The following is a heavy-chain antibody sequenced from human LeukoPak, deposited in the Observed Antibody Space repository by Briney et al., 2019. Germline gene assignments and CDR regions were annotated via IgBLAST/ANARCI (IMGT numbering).Heavy chain of an antibody. CDR3: ARSDYYGLSDV. CDR2: IYFGGST. J-gene: IGHJ6*02. Sequence: SETLSLTCIVSGVSMSPYYWSWVRQPPGKGLEWIGYIYFGGSTIYNPSLKSRVTISVDTSKNHFSLKLKSVTAADTAVYYCARSDYYGLSDVWGQGTTVTVS. CDR1: GVSMSPYY. D-gene: IGHD3-10*01. V-gene: IGHV4-59*01.